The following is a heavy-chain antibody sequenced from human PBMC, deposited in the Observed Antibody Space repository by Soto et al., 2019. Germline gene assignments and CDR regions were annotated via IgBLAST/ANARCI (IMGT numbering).Heavy chain of an antibody. D-gene: IGHD6-6*01. Sequence: PGGSLRLSCAASGFTVSNNYMSWVRQAPGKGLECVSVIHSGGSTYYADSVKGRFTISRHNSKNTLYLQMNSPRAEDTAMYYCAKLGYDAFTIWGQGTMVTVSS. V-gene: IGHV3-53*04. J-gene: IGHJ3*02. CDR2: IHSGGST. CDR3: AKLGYDAFTI. CDR1: GFTVSNNY.